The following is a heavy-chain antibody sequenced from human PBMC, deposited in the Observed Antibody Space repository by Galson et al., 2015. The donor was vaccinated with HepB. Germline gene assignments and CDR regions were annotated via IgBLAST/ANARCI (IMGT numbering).Heavy chain of an antibody. J-gene: IGHJ4*02. D-gene: IGHD4-17*01. CDR2: SNYSGST. V-gene: IGHV4-31*03. CDR1: GGSISSGGYS. Sequence: QVQLQESGPGLVEPSETLSLTCTVPGGSISSGGYSWSWIRQHPGKGLGWIGYSNYSGSTYYNPSLKSRVTISVDPSKNQFSLKLSSVTAADTAVYYCARLYGDYVGFDYWGQGTLVTVSS. CDR3: ARLYGDYVGFDY.